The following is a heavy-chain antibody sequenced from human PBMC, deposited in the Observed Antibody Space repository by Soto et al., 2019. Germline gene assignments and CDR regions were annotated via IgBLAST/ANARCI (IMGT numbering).Heavy chain of an antibody. D-gene: IGHD3-22*01. CDR2: IYYSGGT. Sequence: QVQLQESGPGLVKPSETLSLTCTVSGGSISSYYWSWIRQPPGKGLEWIGYIYYSGGTNYNPSLKSRVTISVDTSKNQFSLKLSSVTAADTAVYYCARKGSYYDSSGYYYVFGDRDAFDIWGQGTMVTVSS. J-gene: IGHJ3*02. V-gene: IGHV4-59*01. CDR1: GGSISSYY. CDR3: ARKGSYYDSSGYYYVFGDRDAFDI.